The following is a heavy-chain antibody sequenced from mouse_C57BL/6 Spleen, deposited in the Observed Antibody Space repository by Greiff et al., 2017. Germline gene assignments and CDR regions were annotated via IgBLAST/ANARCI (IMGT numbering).Heavy chain of an antibody. CDR3: ARLPLYDYDGDWYAMDY. Sequence: QVQLQQSGAELARPGASVKMSCKASGYTFTSYTMHWVKQRPGQGLEWIGYINPSSGYTKYNQKFKDKATLTADKSSSTAYMQLSSLTSEDSAVYYCARLPLYDYDGDWYAMDYWGQGTSVTVSS. D-gene: IGHD2-4*01. CDR1: GYTFTSYT. CDR2: INPSSGYT. V-gene: IGHV1-4*01. J-gene: IGHJ4*01.